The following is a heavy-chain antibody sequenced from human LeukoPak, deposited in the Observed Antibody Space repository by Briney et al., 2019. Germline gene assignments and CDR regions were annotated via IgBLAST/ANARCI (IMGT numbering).Heavy chain of an antibody. CDR2: IKQDGSEK. J-gene: IGHJ4*02. Sequence: GGSLRLSCAASGFTFSSYWMSWVRQAPGKGLEWVANIKQDGSEKYYVDSVKGRITISRDNSKNTLYLQMHSLRAEDTAVYYCAKHYGSGSYYISHHWGQGTLVTVSS. CDR3: AKHYGSGSYYISHH. V-gene: IGHV3-7*03. D-gene: IGHD3-10*01. CDR1: GFTFSSYW.